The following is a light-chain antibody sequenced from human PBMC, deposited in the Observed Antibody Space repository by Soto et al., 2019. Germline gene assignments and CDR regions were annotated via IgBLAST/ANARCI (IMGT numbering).Light chain of an antibody. J-gene: IGLJ2*01. CDR3: SSYAGAVA. Sequence: QSVLTQPDSVSGSPGQSITISCTGTSGDVGTYNLVSWYQHHPGKAPKLMIYEGSNRPSGVSHRFSGSQSGNTASLTISGLQAEDEADYYCSSYAGAVAFGGGTKLTVL. CDR2: EGS. CDR1: SGDVGTYNL. V-gene: IGLV2-23*01.